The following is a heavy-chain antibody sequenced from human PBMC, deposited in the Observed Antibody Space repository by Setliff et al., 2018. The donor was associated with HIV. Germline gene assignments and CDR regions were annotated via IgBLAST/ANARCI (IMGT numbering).Heavy chain of an antibody. CDR3: ARGIRFGDLVPPYFDY. Sequence: SETLSLTCVVSGGSIGSTMSFGGWIRQPPGKGLEWIGYVYYTGTTYSNPSLKGRVSMSVDTSRNQFSLRLNSVTAADTSLYFCARGIRFGDLVPPYFDYWGQGISVTVSS. J-gene: IGHJ4*02. D-gene: IGHD3-10*01. CDR1: GGSIGSTMSF. CDR2: VYYTGTT. V-gene: IGHV4-39*01.